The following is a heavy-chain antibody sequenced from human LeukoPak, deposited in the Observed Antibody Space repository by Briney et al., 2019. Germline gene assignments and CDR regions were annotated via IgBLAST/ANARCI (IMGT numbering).Heavy chain of an antibody. CDR2: ISAYNGKT. Sequence: GASVTVSCTASGYTFTSYGIRWVRQAPGQGHEWMGWISAYNGKTNYAQKLQGRVTMTTDTSTSTAYMELRSLRSDDTAVYYCARVLVGAQVAFDYWGQGTLVTVSS. D-gene: IGHD1-26*01. CDR3: ARVLVGAQVAFDY. CDR1: GYTFTSYG. J-gene: IGHJ4*02. V-gene: IGHV1-18*01.